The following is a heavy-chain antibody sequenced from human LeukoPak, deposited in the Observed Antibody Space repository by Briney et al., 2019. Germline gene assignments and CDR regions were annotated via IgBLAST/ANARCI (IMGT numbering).Heavy chain of an antibody. J-gene: IGHJ4*02. CDR3: ARDHYYGSGSFDY. V-gene: IGHV4-34*01. D-gene: IGHD3-10*01. CDR1: GGSFSGYY. Sequence: SETLSLTCAVYGGSFSGYYWSWIRQPPGKGLEWIGEINHSGSTNYNPSLKSRVTISVDTSKNQFSLKLSSVTAADTAVYYCARDHYYGSGSFDYWGQGTLVTVPS. CDR2: INHSGST.